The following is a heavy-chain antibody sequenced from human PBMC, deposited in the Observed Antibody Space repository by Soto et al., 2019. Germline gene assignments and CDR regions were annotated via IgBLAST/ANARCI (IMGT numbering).Heavy chain of an antibody. J-gene: IGHJ6*01. CDR1: GYSFTSYW. V-gene: IGHV5-51*01. Sequence: GESLKISCKGSGYSFTSYWIGWVRQMPGKGLEWMGIIYPGDSDTRYSPSFQGQVTISADKSISTAYLQWSSLKASDTAMYYCARTRPRSTSTFYYGLDVWGQGTTVTVSS. CDR2: IYPGDSDT. CDR3: ARTRPRSTSTFYYGLDV. D-gene: IGHD5-12*01.